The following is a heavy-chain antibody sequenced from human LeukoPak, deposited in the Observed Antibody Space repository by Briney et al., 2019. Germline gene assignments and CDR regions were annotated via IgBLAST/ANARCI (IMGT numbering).Heavy chain of an antibody. CDR1: GFPFSYYG. V-gene: IGHV3-23*01. Sequence: GGSRPPPCVAPGFPFSYYGISWVRQAPGQGRAWVSTISGFGETTYYAAPVKGRFTISRDNSKNTLYLQMNSLRAEDTAVYSCANIRERIWKACFDYGGEGTLVAISS. CDR2: ISGFGETT. J-gene: IGHJ4*02. D-gene: IGHD1-1*01. CDR3: ANIRERIWKACFDY.